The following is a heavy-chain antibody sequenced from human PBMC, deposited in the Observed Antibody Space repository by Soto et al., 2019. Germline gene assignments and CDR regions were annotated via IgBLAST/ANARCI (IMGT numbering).Heavy chain of an antibody. V-gene: IGHV4-59*08. CDR2: IYYSGST. CDR3: ARLSHCGGDCYPPAPFDY. Sequence: PSETLSLTCTVSGGSISSYYWSWIRQPPGKGLEWIGYIYYSGSTNYNPSLKSRVTISVDTSKNQFSLKLSSVTAADTAVYYCARLSHCGGDCYPPAPFDYWGQGTLVTVSS. CDR1: GGSISSYY. J-gene: IGHJ4*02. D-gene: IGHD2-21*01.